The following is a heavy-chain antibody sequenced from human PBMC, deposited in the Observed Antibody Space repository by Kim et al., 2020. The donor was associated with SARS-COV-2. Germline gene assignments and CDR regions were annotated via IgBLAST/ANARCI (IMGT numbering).Heavy chain of an antibody. J-gene: IGHJ6*03. CDR1: SGSISSAGYS. CDR2: IYPTGSA. CDR3: VRGGCQYPYYYLDV. Sequence: SETLSLTCTVSSGSISSAGYSWNWIRQPPGKGLEWVGYIYPTGSAWYNPSLNSRVTMSVDRSNNQFSLRLGSVTAADTAIYYCVRGGCQYPYYYLDVWGKGTTVTVSS. V-gene: IGHV4-30-2*01. D-gene: IGHD2-2*02.